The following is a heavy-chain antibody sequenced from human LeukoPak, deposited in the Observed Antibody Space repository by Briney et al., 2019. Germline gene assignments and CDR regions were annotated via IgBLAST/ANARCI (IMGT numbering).Heavy chain of an antibody. CDR3: ARGDISRFHWVDY. Sequence: ASVKLSCKASGYTFTGYYMHWVRQAPGQGLEWMGWINPNSGGTNYAQKFQGRVTMTRDTSISTAYMELSRLRSDDTAVYYCARGDISRFHWVDYWGQGTLVTVSS. CDR1: GYTFTGYY. J-gene: IGHJ4*02. CDR2: INPNSGGT. V-gene: IGHV1-2*02. D-gene: IGHD3-3*02.